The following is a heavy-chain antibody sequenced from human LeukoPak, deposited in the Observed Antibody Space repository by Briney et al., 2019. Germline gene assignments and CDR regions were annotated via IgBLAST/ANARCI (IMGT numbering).Heavy chain of an antibody. Sequence: SVKVSCKASGGTFSSYAISWVRQAPGQGLEWVGGIIPIFGTANYAQKFQGRVTITTDESTSTAYMELSSLRSEDTAMYYCARGSIVVVTAQRGYYYYMDVWGKGTTVTVSS. CDR2: IIPIFGTA. CDR1: GGTFSSYA. V-gene: IGHV1-69*05. D-gene: IGHD2-21*02. CDR3: ARGSIVVVTAQRGYYYYMDV. J-gene: IGHJ6*03.